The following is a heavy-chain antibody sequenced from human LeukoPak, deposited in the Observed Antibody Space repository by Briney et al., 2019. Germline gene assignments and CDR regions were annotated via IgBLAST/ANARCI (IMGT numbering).Heavy chain of an antibody. J-gene: IGHJ3*02. CDR3: ARDVAFGI. V-gene: IGHV4-4*07. CDR2: IYTSGST. CDR1: GCSISTYY. Sequence: SETLSLTCTVSGCSISTYYLSWIRQPAGKGLEWIGPIYTSGSTNYNPSLKSRVTMSVEKSQNQFSLKLSSVTAEETAVYYCARDVAFGIWGQGTMVTVCS.